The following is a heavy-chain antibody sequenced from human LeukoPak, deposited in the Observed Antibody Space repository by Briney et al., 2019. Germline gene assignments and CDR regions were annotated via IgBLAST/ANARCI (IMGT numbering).Heavy chain of an antibody. CDR1: GGTFSSYA. CDR2: IIPILGIA. V-gene: IGHV1-69*04. J-gene: IGHJ4*02. CDR3: ASLDGGSYAGAY. Sequence: SVKVSCKASGGTFSSYAISWVRQAPGQGLEWMGRIIPILGIANYAQKFQGRVTITADKSTSTAYMELSSLRSEDTAVYYCASLDGGSYAGAYWGQGTLVTVSS. D-gene: IGHD1-26*01.